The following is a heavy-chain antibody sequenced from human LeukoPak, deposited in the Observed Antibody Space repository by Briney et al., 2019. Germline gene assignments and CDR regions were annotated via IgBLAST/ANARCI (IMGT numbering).Heavy chain of an antibody. D-gene: IGHD1-26*01. J-gene: IGHJ1*01. CDR2: IYHSGST. Sequence: SETLSLTCTVSGYSISSGYYWGWIRQPPGKGLEWIGSIYHSGSTYYNPSLKSRVTISVDTSKNQFSLKLSSVAAADTGVYYCASDLVDEYFQHWGQGTLVTVSS. CDR1: GYSISSGYY. V-gene: IGHV4-38-2*02. CDR3: ASDLVDEYFQH.